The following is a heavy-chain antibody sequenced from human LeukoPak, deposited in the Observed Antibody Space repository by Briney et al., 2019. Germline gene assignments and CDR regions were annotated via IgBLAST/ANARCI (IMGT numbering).Heavy chain of an antibody. V-gene: IGHV1-18*01. Sequence: GASVKVSCKASGYTLNTYGVSWVRQAPGQGLEWMGWISGYNDKKEFAQKLQGRVTMTTDTSTSTAYMELRSLRSDDTAVYYCARDGVVPAATLWDAFDIRGQGTMVTVSS. CDR3: ARDGVVPAATLWDAFDI. D-gene: IGHD2-2*01. CDR2: ISGYNDKK. CDR1: GYTLNTYG. J-gene: IGHJ3*02.